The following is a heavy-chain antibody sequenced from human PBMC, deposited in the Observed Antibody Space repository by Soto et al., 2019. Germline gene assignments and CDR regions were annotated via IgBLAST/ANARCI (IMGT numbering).Heavy chain of an antibody. J-gene: IGHJ6*02. V-gene: IGHV4-59*08. D-gene: IGHD3-10*01. CDR2: IYYSGST. Sequence: SETLSLTCTVSGDSINKYYWSWIRQPPGKGLELIGYIYYSGSTNYKPSLKSRVTISIDTSKNQFSLKLSSVTAADTAVYYCASLAVRGASGYYGMDVWGQGTTVTVSS. CDR1: GDSINKYY. CDR3: ASLAVRGASGYYGMDV.